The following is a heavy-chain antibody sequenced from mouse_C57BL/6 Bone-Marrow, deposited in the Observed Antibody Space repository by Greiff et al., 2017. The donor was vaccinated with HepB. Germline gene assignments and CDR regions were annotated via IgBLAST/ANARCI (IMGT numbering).Heavy chain of an antibody. CDR3: TRDQRGTGTDWYFDV. CDR2: ISSGGDYI. D-gene: IGHD4-1*01. Sequence: EVQLMESGEGLVKPGGSLKLSCAASGFTFSSYAMSWVRQTPEKRLEWVAYISSGGDYIYYADTVKGRFTISRDNARNTLYLQMSSLKYEDTAMYYCTRDQRGTGTDWYFDVWGTGTTVTVSS. J-gene: IGHJ1*03. V-gene: IGHV5-9-1*02. CDR1: GFTFSSYA.